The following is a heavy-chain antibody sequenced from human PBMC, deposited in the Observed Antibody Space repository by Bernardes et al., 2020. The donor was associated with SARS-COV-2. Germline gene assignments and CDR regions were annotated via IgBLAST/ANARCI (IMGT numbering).Heavy chain of an antibody. CDR1: GFTFSRYW. CDR2: IHSDGSRT. Sequence: GGSLRLSCAASGFTFSRYWMHWVRQAPGKGLVWVSLIHSDGSRTTYADSVKGRFTISRDNTKNTLYLQMSSLRAEDTAVYYCARERVDGKTNDAFDIWGQGTMVTVSS. V-gene: IGHV3-74*03. CDR3: ARERVDGKTNDAFDI. D-gene: IGHD2-15*01. J-gene: IGHJ3*02.